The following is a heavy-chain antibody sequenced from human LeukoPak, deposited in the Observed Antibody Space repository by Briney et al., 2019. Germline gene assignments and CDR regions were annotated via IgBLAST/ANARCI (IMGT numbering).Heavy chain of an antibody. V-gene: IGHV1-18*01. D-gene: IGHD1-26*01. CDR3: ARGQGDSGTWYYGMDV. Sequence: ASVTVSCKASGYTFSNYGVNWVRQAPGQGLEWMGWINAKNGNTNYAQKFQGRVTMTRDTSTSTAYMELRSLRYDDTAVYYCARGQGDSGTWYYGMDVWGQGTTVTVSS. J-gene: IGHJ6*02. CDR2: INAKNGNT. CDR1: GYTFSNYG.